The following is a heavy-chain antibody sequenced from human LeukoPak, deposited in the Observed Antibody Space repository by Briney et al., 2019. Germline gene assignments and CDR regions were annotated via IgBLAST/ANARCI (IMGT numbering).Heavy chain of an antibody. J-gene: IGHJ6*02. D-gene: IGHD2-2*01. CDR2: ISYDGSNK. V-gene: IGHV3-30*03. CDR1: GFTFSSYG. Sequence: PGGSLRLSCAASGFTFSSYGMHWVRQAPGKGLEWVAVISYDGSNKYYADSVKGRFTISRDNSKNTLYLQMNSLRAEDTAVYYCARDYCSSTSCPSRYYYGMDVWGQGTTVTVSS. CDR3: ARDYCSSTSCPSRYYYGMDV.